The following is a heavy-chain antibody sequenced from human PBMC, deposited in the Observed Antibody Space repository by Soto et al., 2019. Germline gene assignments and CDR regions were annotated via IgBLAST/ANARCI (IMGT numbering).Heavy chain of an antibody. Sequence: SETLSLTCTVSGGSISRFYWSWIRQPAGKGLEWIGRIYSGGRNNYNPPLKSRVTMSVDTSKNQFSLMLSSVTAADTAMYYCARGSSRWDYWGQGTLVTVS. CDR3: ARGSSRWDY. CDR1: GGSISRFY. D-gene: IGHD6-13*01. CDR2: IYSGGRN. V-gene: IGHV4-4*07. J-gene: IGHJ4*02.